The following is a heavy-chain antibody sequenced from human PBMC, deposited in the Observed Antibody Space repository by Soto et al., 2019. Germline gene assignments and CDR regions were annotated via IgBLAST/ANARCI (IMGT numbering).Heavy chain of an antibody. CDR2: IYYSGST. D-gene: IGHD3-22*01. CDR1: GGSISSYY. J-gene: IGHJ4*02. Sequence: PSETLSLTCTVSGGSISSYYWSWIRQPPGKGLEWIGYIYYSGSTNYNPSLKSRVTISVDTSKNQFSLKLSSVTAADTAVYYCGRLSYDSSGYYYDDFDYWGQGTLVTVSS. CDR3: GRLSYDSSGYYYDDFDY. V-gene: IGHV4-59*08.